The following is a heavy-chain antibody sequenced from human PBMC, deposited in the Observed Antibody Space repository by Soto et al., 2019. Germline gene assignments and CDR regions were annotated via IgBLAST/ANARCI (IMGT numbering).Heavy chain of an antibody. V-gene: IGHV4-61*01. CDR1: GGSVSSGSYY. CDR3: ARTRDFWSGNDAFDI. J-gene: IGHJ3*02. CDR2: MHYSGST. Sequence: KTSERLSLTCTVSGGSVSSGSYYWSWTRQHPGKGLEWIGYMHYSGSTNYNPSLKSRVTISLDTSKNQFSLKLSSVTAADTAVYFCARTRDFWSGNDAFDIWGQGTMVTVSS. D-gene: IGHD3-3*01.